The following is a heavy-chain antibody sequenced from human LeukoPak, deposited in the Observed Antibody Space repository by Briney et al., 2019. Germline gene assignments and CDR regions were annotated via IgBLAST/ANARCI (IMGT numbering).Heavy chain of an antibody. D-gene: IGHD6-19*01. V-gene: IGHV3-30*04. CDR2: ISYDGSNK. CDR3: ARAVAAYYYYHGMDV. J-gene: IGHJ6*04. Sequence: GGSLRLSCAASGFTFSSYAMHWVRQAPGKGLEWVAVISYDGSNKYYADSVKGRFTISRDNSKNTLYLQMNSLRAEDTAVYYCARAVAAYYYYHGMDVWGKGTTVTVSS. CDR1: GFTFSSYA.